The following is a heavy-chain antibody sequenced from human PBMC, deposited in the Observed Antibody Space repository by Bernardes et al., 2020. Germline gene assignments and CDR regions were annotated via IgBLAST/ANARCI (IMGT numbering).Heavy chain of an antibody. CDR3: ARTNYSSSWFEHYYYYGMDV. CDR2: ISSSSSYI. J-gene: IGHJ6*04. D-gene: IGHD6-13*01. Sequence: GGSLRLSCAASGFTFSSYSMNWVRQAPGKGLEWVSSISSSSSYIYYADSVKGRFTISRDNAKNSLYLQMNSLRAEDTAVYYCARTNYSSSWFEHYYYYGMDVWGKGTTVTVSS. CDR1: GFTFSSYS. V-gene: IGHV3-21*01.